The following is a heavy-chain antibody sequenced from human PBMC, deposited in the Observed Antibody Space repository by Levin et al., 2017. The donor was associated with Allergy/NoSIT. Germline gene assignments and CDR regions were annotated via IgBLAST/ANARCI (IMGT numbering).Heavy chain of an antibody. CDR1: GFTFSDYY. V-gene: IGHV3-11*05. CDR2: ISSSSSYT. D-gene: IGHD7-27*01. CDR3: ARVYHWGPNYFDY. J-gene: IGHJ4*02. Sequence: GGSLRLSCAASGFTFSDYYMSWIRQAPGKGLEWVSYISSSSSYTNYADSVKGRFTISRDNAKNSLYLQMNSLRAEDTAVYYCARVYHWGPNYFDYWGQGTLVTVSS.